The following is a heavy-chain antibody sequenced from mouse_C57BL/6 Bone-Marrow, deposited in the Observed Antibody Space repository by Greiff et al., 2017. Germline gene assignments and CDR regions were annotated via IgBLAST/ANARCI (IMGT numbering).Heavy chain of an antibody. CDR2: IDPSDSYT. Sequence: QVQLQQPGAELVRPGTSVKLSCKASGYTFTSYWMHWVKQRPGQGLEWIGVIDPSDSYTNYNQKFKGKATLAVDTSSSTAYMQLSSLTSEDSAVYYCASAMRYYFDYWGQGTTLTVSS. V-gene: IGHV1-59*01. CDR1: GYTFTSYW. J-gene: IGHJ2*01. CDR3: ASAMRYYFDY. D-gene: IGHD2-4*01.